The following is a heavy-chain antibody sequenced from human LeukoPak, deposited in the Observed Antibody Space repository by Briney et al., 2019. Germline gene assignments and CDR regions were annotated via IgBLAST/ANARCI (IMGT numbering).Heavy chain of an antibody. D-gene: IGHD6-19*01. CDR3: ARTVAGLYYFDY. CDR2: IKQDGSEK. CDR1: GFSFSTYW. V-gene: IGHV3-7*01. J-gene: IGHJ4*02. Sequence: GGSLRLSCAASGFSFSTYWMSWVRQAPGKGLEWVANIKQDGSEKYYVDSVKGRFTISRDNAKNSLYLQMNSLRAEDTAVYYCARTVAGLYYFDYWGQGTLVTVSS.